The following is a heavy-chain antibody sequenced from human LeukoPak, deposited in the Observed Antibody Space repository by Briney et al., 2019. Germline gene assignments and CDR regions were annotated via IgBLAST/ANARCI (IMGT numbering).Heavy chain of an antibody. J-gene: IGHJ4*02. Sequence: GGSLRLSCAASGFTFSSYAMSWVRQAPGQGLEWVSGISGSGGSTYYADSVKGRFTISRDNSKNTLYLQMNSLRAEDTAVYYCAKDSVSREYCSGGSCYPYYFDYWGQGTLVTVSS. V-gene: IGHV3-23*01. CDR1: GFTFSSYA. CDR3: AKDSVSREYCSGGSCYPYYFDY. D-gene: IGHD2-15*01. CDR2: ISGSGGST.